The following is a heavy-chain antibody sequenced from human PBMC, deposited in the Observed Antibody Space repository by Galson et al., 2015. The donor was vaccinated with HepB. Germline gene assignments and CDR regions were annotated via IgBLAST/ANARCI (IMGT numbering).Heavy chain of an antibody. CDR3: ARTPNYGDYGGAFDI. D-gene: IGHD4-17*01. V-gene: IGHV3-74*01. Sequence: SLRLSCAASGFTFSSYWMHWVRQAPGKGLVWVSRINSDGSSTSYADSVKGRFTISRDNAKNTLYLQMNSLRAEDTAVYYCARTPNYGDYGGAFDIWGQGTMVTVSS. CDR1: GFTFSSYW. CDR2: INSDGSST. J-gene: IGHJ3*02.